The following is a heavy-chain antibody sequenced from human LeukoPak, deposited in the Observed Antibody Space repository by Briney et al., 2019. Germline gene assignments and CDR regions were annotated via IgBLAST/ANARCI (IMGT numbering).Heavy chain of an antibody. Sequence: SVKVSCKASGGTFSSYAISWVRQAPGQGLEWMGGIIPIFGTANYAQKFQGRVTITTDESTSTAYMELSSLRSEDTAVYYCARGSGSGSQTDDYYYYYMDVWGKGTTVTVSS. CDR1: GGTFSSYA. V-gene: IGHV1-69*05. CDR2: IIPIFGTA. D-gene: IGHD6-19*01. J-gene: IGHJ6*03. CDR3: ARGSGSGSQTDDYYYYYMDV.